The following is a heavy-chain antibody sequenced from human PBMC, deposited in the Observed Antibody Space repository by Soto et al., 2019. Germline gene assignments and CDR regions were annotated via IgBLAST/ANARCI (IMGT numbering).Heavy chain of an antibody. CDR1: GYTFTNFG. Sequence: ASVKVSCKASGYTFTNFGVPWVRRAPGQGLELMGWISAYTDTPNYAQRFQGRVTMTIDTSTSTAYMYLRSLTSDDTAVYYCARGKPGGEAWFEPWGQGPLVTVSS. V-gene: IGHV1-18*01. CDR2: ISAYTDTP. J-gene: IGHJ5*02. D-gene: IGHD2-15*01. CDR3: ARGKPGGEAWFEP.